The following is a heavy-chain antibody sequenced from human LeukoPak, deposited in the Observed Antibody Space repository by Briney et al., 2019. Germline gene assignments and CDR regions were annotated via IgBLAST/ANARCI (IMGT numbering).Heavy chain of an antibody. V-gene: IGHV3-11*06. Sequence: PGGSLRLSCAASGFTFSDYYMSWIRQAPGKGLEWVSYISSSSSYTNYADSVKGRFTISRDNAKNSLYLQMNSLRAEDTAVYYCGRGGLYSSSAFAPWGRETRATVSS. CDR3: GRGGLYSSSAFAP. J-gene: IGHJ5*02. CDR1: GFTFSDYY. CDR2: ISSSSSYT. D-gene: IGHD6-13*01.